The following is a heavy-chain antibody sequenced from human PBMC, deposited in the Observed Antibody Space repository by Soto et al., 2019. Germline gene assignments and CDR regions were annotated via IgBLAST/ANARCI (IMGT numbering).Heavy chain of an antibody. CDR3: ARRREGYDYGDYFDY. D-gene: IGHD4-17*01. CDR2: IYYSGST. CDR1: GGSISSYY. J-gene: IGHJ4*02. V-gene: IGHV4-59*04. Sequence: PSETLSLTCTVSGGSISSYYWSWIRQPPGKGLEWIGYIYYSGSTYYNPSLKSRVTISVDTSKNQFSLKLSSVTAADTAVYYCARRREGYDYGDYFDYWGQGTLVTVSS.